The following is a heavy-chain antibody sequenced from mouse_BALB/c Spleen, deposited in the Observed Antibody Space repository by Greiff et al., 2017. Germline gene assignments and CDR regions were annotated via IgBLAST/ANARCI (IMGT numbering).Heavy chain of an antibody. V-gene: IGHV1-67*01. CDR2: ISTYYGNT. D-gene: IGHD1-2*01. J-gene: IGHJ1*01. Sequence: VQLQQSGPELVRPGVSVKISCKGSSYTFTDYAMHWVKQSHAKSLEWIGVISTYYGNTNYNQKFKGKATMTVDKSSSTAYMELARLTSEDSAVYYCARATTATGYFDVWGAGTTVTVSS. CDR3: ARATTATGYFDV. CDR1: SYTFTDYA.